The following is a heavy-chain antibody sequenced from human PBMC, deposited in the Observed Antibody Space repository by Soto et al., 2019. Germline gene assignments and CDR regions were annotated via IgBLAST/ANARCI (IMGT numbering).Heavy chain of an antibody. CDR1: GGTFSDYA. CDR3: AKDIGFQQHLFVFDL. D-gene: IGHD1-1*01. CDR2: IIPMFSSS. Sequence: QVQLVQSGAEVKTPGSSVKVSCTASGGTFSDYAFSWVRQAPGQGLEWMGGIIPMFSSSSFAQKFQGRLTITADDSTSTAYMSLSSLGSADTAMYYCAKDIGFQQHLFVFDLWGPGTLVTVSS. V-gene: IGHV1-69*01. J-gene: IGHJ4*02.